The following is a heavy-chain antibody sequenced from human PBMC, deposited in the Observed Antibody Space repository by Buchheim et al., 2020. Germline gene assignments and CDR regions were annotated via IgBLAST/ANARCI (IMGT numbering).Heavy chain of an antibody. Sequence: QVQLQESGPGLVKPSETLSLTCTVSGGSISSYYWSWIRQPPGKGLEWIGYIYYSGSTNYNPSLKSRVTISVDTSKNQFSLKLSSVTAADTAVYYCAREGEYSSSSGWFDPWGQGTL. V-gene: IGHV4-59*01. D-gene: IGHD6-6*01. CDR3: AREGEYSSSSGWFDP. CDR1: GGSISSYY. CDR2: IYYSGST. J-gene: IGHJ5*02.